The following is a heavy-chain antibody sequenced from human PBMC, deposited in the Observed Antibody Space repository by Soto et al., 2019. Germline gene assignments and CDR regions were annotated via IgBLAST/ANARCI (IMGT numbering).Heavy chain of an antibody. V-gene: IGHV1-69*13. D-gene: IGHD2-15*01. Sequence: ASVKVSCKASGGTFSSYAISWVRQAPGQELEWMEGIIPIFGTANYAQKFQGRVTITADESTSTAYMELSSLRSEVTAVYYCARACDIVVVVAATDYYYYGMDVWGQGTPVTVSS. J-gene: IGHJ6*02. CDR3: ARACDIVVVVAATDYYYYGMDV. CDR1: GGTFSSYA. CDR2: IIPIFGTA.